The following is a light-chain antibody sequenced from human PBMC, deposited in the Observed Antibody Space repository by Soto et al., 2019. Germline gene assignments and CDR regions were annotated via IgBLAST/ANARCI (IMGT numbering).Light chain of an antibody. CDR3: SSYTTSNTRQIV. J-gene: IGLJ1*01. V-gene: IGLV2-14*03. Sequence: QSALTQPASVSGSPGQSITISCTGTSSDVGGYNYVSWYQHHPGKAPKLIIYDVTNRPSGVSNPFSGSKSGNTASLTISGLQLEYEADYYCSSYTTSNTRQIVSGTGTKVTVL. CDR2: DVT. CDR1: SSDVGGYNY.